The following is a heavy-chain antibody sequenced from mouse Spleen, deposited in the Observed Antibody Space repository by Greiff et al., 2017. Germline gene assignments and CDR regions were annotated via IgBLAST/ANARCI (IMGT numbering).Heavy chain of an antibody. D-gene: IGHD1-1*02. Sequence: QVQLKQSGPGLVQPSQSLSITCTVSGFSLTSYGLHWVRQSPGKGLEWLGMIWSGGSTAYNAAFLSRLGISKDNSKSQVLFKMNSVEADDTAIYYCARGWVLDYWGQGTTLTVSS. J-gene: IGHJ2*01. CDR2: IWSGGST. V-gene: IGHV2-2*01. CDR1: GFSLTSYG. CDR3: ARGWVLDY.